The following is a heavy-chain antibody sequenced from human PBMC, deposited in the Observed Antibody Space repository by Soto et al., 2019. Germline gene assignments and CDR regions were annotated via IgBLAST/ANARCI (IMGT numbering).Heavy chain of an antibody. CDR2: INHSGST. CDR3: ARGREYSGYDLYYFDY. Sequence: PSETLSLTCVVYGGSFSGYYWSWIRQPPGKGLEWIGEINHSGSTNYNPSLKSRVTISVDTSKNQFSLKLSSVTAADTAVYYCARGREYSGYDLYYFDYWGQGTLATVSS. J-gene: IGHJ4*02. V-gene: IGHV4-34*01. CDR1: GGSFSGYY. D-gene: IGHD5-12*01.